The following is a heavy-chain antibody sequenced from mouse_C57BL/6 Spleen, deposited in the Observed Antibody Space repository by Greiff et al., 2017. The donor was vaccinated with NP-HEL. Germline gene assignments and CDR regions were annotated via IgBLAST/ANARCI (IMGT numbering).Heavy chain of an antibody. J-gene: IGHJ2*01. CDR2: IRNKANGYTT. D-gene: IGHD3-3*01. CDR1: GFTFTDYY. V-gene: IGHV7-3*01. Sequence: EVKLVESGGGLVQPGGSLSLSCAASGFTFTDYYMSWVRQPPGKALEWLGFIRNKANGYTTEYSASVKGRFTISRDNSQSILYLQMNALRAEDSATYYCARFRILGHYFDYWGQGTTLTVSS. CDR3: ARFRILGHYFDY.